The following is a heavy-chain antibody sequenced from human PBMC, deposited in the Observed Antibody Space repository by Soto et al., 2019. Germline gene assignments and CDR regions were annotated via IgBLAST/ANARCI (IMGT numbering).Heavy chain of an antibody. CDR2: IIPIFGTA. J-gene: IGHJ5*02. CDR1: GGTFSSYA. CDR3: ARDAYCGGDCYRGWFDP. V-gene: IGHV1-69*01. D-gene: IGHD2-21*02. Sequence: QVQLVQSGAEVQKPGSSVKVSCKASGGTFSSYAISWVRQAPGQGLEWMGGIIPIFGTANYAQKFQGRVTITAEESRSTAYMELSSLRSEDTAVYYCARDAYCGGDCYRGWFDPWGQGTLVTVSS.